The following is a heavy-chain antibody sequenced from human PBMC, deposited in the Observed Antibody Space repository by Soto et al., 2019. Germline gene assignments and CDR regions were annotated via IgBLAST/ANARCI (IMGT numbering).Heavy chain of an antibody. V-gene: IGHV1-18*01. CDR2: ISGYNANT. J-gene: IGHJ6*02. CDR3: ARMGAVPYYYYGLDV. D-gene: IGHD3-16*01. CDR1: GYSFTRYG. Sequence: QVQLVQSGAEVKKPGASVKVSCKASGYSFTRYGISWVRQAPGQGLEWMGWISGYNANTNYPENLQGRVTMTTDTSTSTAYMEVRSLISDDTAVYYCARMGAVPYYYYGLDVWGQGTTVTVSS.